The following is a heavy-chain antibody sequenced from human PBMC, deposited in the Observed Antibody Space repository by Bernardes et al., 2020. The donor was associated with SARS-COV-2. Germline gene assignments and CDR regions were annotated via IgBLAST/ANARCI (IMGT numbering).Heavy chain of an antibody. CDR2: IYYSGST. CDR3: ARATIVVVPAALDAFDI. D-gene: IGHD2-2*01. J-gene: IGHJ3*02. Sequence: SETLSLTCNVSAGSISTYYWTWIRQSPGKGLEWIGHIYYSGSTNYNPSLKSRVTISVDTSKNQFSLKLSSVTAADTAVYYCARATIVVVPAALDAFDIWGQGTMVTVSS. V-gene: IGHV4-59*01. CDR1: AGSISTYY.